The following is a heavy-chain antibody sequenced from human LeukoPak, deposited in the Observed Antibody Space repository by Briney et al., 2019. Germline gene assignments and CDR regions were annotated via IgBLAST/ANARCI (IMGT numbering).Heavy chain of an antibody. CDR1: GGSISSSNYY. D-gene: IGHD3-22*01. CDR3: AGPLLTYYSDSSAYS. CDR2: IYYSGST. V-gene: IGHV4-39*01. J-gene: IGHJ4*02. Sequence: SETLSLTCSVSGGSISSSNYYWGWIRQPPGKGLEWIGIIYYSGSTSYNPSLKSRVTISIDTSENQFSLKLTSVTAADTAVYYCAGPLLTYYSDSSAYSWGQGTLVTVSS.